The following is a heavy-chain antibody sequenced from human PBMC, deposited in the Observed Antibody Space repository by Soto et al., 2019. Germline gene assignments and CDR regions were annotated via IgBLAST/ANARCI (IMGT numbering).Heavy chain of an antibody. CDR2: IYHSGST. CDR3: ARGALLDP. CDR1: GGSISSDIYS. Sequence: PSETLSLTCTVSGGSISSDIYSWNWIRQPPGEGLEWIGYIYHSGSTYYNPSLKSRVTISVDRSKNQFSLKLSSVTAADTAVYYCARGALLDPWGQGTLVTVSS. V-gene: IGHV4-30-2*01. J-gene: IGHJ5*02.